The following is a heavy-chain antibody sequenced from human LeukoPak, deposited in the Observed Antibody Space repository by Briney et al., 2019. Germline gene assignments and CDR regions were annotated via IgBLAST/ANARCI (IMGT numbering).Heavy chain of an antibody. D-gene: IGHD2-2*01. CDR1: GFTFSSYA. CDR2: ISGSGGST. V-gene: IGHV3-23*01. Sequence: GGTLRLSCAASGFTFSSYAMSWVRQAPGKGLEWVSAISGSGGSTYYADSVKGRFTISRDNSKNTLYLQMNSLRAEDTAVYYCAKSIVVVPAATDYWGQGTLVTVSS. CDR3: AKSIVVVPAATDY. J-gene: IGHJ4*02.